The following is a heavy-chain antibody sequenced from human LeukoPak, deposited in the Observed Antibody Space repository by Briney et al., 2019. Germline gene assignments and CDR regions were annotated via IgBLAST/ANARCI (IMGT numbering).Heavy chain of an antibody. D-gene: IGHD2-2*02. CDR3: ARGPGYCSSTSCYKGWFDP. V-gene: IGHV4-34*01. CDR2: INHSGST. CDR1: GGSFSGYY. Sequence: PLETLSLTCAVYGGSFSGYYWSWIRQPPGKGLEWIGEINHSGSTNYNPSLKSRVTISVDTSKNQFSLKLSSVTAADTAVYYCARGPGYCSSTSCYKGWFDPWGQGTLVTVSS. J-gene: IGHJ5*02.